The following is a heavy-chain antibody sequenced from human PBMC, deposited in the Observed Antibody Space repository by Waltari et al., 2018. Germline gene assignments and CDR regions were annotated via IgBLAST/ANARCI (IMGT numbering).Heavy chain of an antibody. CDR1: GGSISSSSYY. J-gene: IGHJ2*01. CDR3: ASLRDPVAL. D-gene: IGHD6-19*01. Sequence: QLQLQESGPGLVKPSETLSLTCTVSGGSISSSSYYWGWNRQPPGKGLEGMGGIYYSGSTYYNPSLKSRVTISVDTSKNQFSLKLSSATAADTAVYYCASLRDPVALWGRGTLVTVSS. V-gene: IGHV4-39*07. CDR2: IYYSGST.